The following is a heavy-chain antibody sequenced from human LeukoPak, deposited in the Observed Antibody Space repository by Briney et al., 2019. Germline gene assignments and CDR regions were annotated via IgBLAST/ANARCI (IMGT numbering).Heavy chain of an antibody. CDR2: MYQSGNA. Sequence: SETLSLTCSVSGYSISSGYYWGWIRQPPGMGLEWIGSMYQSGNAYYNPSLRSRVTMSVDTSKNQVSLKLISVTAADTAVYFCARVPGPNWFDPWGLGTLVTVSS. CDR1: GYSISSGYY. D-gene: IGHD1-14*01. CDR3: ARVPGPNWFDP. V-gene: IGHV4-38-2*02. J-gene: IGHJ5*02.